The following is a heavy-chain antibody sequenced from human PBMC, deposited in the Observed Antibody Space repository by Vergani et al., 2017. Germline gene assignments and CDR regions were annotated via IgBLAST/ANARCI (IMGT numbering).Heavy chain of an antibody. J-gene: IGHJ4*02. CDR1: GFSIDNGYY. D-gene: IGHD3-9*01. Sequence: QVQLQESGPGLVKPSETLSLTCAVSGFSIDNGYYWDWIRQPPGKGLEWIGCIYRTGRTHFNPSLKSRVTFSVDTSNNHFSLSINSLTAADTAVYYCARRSGIVYDIFSGTQYFFDFWGQGTLVTVSS. V-gene: IGHV4-38-2*01. CDR3: ARRSGIVYDIFSGTQYFFDF. CDR2: IYRTGRT.